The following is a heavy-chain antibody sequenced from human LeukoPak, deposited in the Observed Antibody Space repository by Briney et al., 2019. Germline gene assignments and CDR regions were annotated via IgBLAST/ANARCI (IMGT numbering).Heavy chain of an antibody. J-gene: IGHJ4*02. Sequence: SETLSLTCAVYGGSFSGYYWSWIRQPPGKGLEWIGEINHSGSTNYNPSLKSRVTISVDTSKNQFSLKLSSVTAADTAVYYCARGRGRGLGNKPIDYWGQGTLVTVSS. CDR2: INHSGST. CDR1: GGSFSGYY. D-gene: IGHD3-16*01. CDR3: ARGRGRGLGNKPIDY. V-gene: IGHV4-34*01.